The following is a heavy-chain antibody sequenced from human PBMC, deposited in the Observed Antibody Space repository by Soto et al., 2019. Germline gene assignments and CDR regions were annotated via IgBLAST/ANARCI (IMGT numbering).Heavy chain of an antibody. CDR1: GGSINTFY. D-gene: IGHD1-26*01. V-gene: IGHV4-4*07. CDR3: ARDRSYSADHFAQGIKPWSFDF. CDR2: IFSSGST. Sequence: SYTLSLTCTVSGGSINTFYWSWVRQPAGKGLEWIGRIFSSGSTSFNPSLESRVAMSVDTSKNHFSLNLSSVTAADMAVYYCARDRSYSADHFAQGIKPWSFDFCGPGSRVTVSS. J-gene: IGHJ4*02.